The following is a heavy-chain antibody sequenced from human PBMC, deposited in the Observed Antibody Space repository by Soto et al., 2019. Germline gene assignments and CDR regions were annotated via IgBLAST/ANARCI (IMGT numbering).Heavy chain of an antibody. D-gene: IGHD6-13*01. Sequence: QVQLVQSGAEVKKPGASVKVSCKASGYTFTSYGISWVRQAPGQGLEWMGGISAYNGNTNYAQKLQGRVTMTTDTSTSTAYMELRSLRSDDTAVYYCARDRGIAATRYYYYYGMDVWGQGTTVTVSS. CDR3: ARDRGIAATRYYYYYGMDV. V-gene: IGHV1-18*01. J-gene: IGHJ6*02. CDR2: ISAYNGNT. CDR1: GYTFTSYG.